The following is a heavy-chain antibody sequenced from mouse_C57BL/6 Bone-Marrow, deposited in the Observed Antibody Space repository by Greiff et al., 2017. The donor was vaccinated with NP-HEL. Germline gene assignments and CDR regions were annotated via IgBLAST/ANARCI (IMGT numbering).Heavy chain of an antibody. CDR3: ARDRPPGWLWDY. J-gene: IGHJ4*01. CDR1: GFTFSSYA. CDR2: ISDGGSYT. D-gene: IGHD1-1*02. Sequence: EVHLVESGGGLVKPGGSLKLSCAASGFTFSSYAMSWVRQTPEKRLEWVATISDGGSYTYYPDNVKGRFTISRDNAKNNLYLQMSHLKSGDTAMYYCARDRPPGWLWDYWGQGTSVTVSS. V-gene: IGHV5-4*01.